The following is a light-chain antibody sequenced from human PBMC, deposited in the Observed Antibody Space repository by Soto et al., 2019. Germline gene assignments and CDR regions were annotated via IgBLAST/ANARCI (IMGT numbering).Light chain of an antibody. V-gene: IGLV2-23*01. Sequence: QSVLTQPASVSGSPGQSITISCTGSISDVGSYSLVSWYQHHPGKVPKVIIYEATKRPSGVSSRFSGSKSPNAASLTISGLQAEDEADYYCCSYAGNSRTFGSGTKVTVL. CDR1: ISDVGSYSL. CDR2: EAT. J-gene: IGLJ1*01. CDR3: CSYAGNSRT.